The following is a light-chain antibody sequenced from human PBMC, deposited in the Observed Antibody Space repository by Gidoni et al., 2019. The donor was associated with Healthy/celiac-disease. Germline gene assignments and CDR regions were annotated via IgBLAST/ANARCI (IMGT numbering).Light chain of an antibody. J-gene: IGLJ3*02. CDR1: SSNIGINY. V-gene: IGLV1-47*01. CDR2: RNN. Sequence: QSVLTQPPSASGTPGQRVTISCSGRSSNIGINYVYWYQQLPGTAPNLLIYRNNRRPSGVPDRFSGSKSGTSASLAISGLRSEDEADYYCAAWDDSLSGRVFGGGTKLTVL. CDR3: AAWDDSLSGRV.